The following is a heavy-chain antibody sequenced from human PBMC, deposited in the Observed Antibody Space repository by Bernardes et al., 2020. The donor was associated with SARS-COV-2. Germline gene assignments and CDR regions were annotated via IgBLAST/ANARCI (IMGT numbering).Heavy chain of an antibody. V-gene: IGHV3-23*01. D-gene: IGHD3-10*01. CDR3: AKRSGPNHGHFDS. Sequence: GGSLRLFCAASGFTFSNYAMSWVRQAPGKGLEWVSAIVNSGSATDYADSVKGRFTISRDDATKTVFLQMDNLRVEDTGVYYCAKRSGPNHGHFDSWGQGTLVTVSS. CDR2: IVNSGSAT. J-gene: IGHJ4*02. CDR1: GFTFSNYA.